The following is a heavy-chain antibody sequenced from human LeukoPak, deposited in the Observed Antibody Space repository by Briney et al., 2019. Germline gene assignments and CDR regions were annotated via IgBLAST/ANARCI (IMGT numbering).Heavy chain of an antibody. J-gene: IGHJ4*02. V-gene: IGHV4-59*08. CDR3: ARQPCSGGSCYRFFDS. D-gene: IGHD2-15*01. Sequence: SETLPLTCTVSGGSIRSSYWSWIRQPPGKGLEWIGFVYYSGTTDYNPSLKSRVTISIDTSKNQFSLKLSSVTAADTAVYYCARQPCSGGSCYRFFDSWGQGTLVTVSS. CDR2: VYYSGTT. CDR1: GGSIRSSY.